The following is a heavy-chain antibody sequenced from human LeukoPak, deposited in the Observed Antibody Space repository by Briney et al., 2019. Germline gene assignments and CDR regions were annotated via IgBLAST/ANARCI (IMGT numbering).Heavy chain of an antibody. J-gene: IGHJ4*02. CDR3: ARISSSGWYRGSVGPKQSFDY. CDR1: GYTFTSYY. Sequence: ASVKVSCKASGYTFTSYYMHWVRQAPGQGLEWMGMINPSGGSTSYAQKFQGRVTMTRDTSTSTVYMELSSLRSEDTAVYYCARISSSGWYRGSVGPKQSFDYWGQGTLVTVSS. D-gene: IGHD6-19*01. V-gene: IGHV1-46*01. CDR2: INPSGGST.